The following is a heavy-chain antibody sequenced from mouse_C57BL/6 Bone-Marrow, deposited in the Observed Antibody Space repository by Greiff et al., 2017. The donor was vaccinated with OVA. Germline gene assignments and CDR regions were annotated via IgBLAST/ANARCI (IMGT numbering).Heavy chain of an antibody. D-gene: IGHD2-4*01. V-gene: IGHV1-81*01. J-gene: IGHJ1*03. CDR2: IYPRSGNT. CDR1: GYTFTSYG. CDR3: ARGGINYWYFDV. Sequence: QVQLKQSGAELARPGASVKLSCKASGYTFTSYGISWVKQRTGQGLEWIGEIYPRSGNTYYNEKFKGKATLTADKSSSTAYMELRSLTSEDSAVYFCARGGINYWYFDVWGTGTTVTVSS.